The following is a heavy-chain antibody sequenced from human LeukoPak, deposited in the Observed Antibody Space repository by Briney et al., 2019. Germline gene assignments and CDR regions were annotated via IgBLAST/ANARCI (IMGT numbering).Heavy chain of an antibody. CDR3: AKEMYSSGWYGYYYYYGMDV. CDR2: ISWDGGST. Sequence: VQPGGSLRLSCAASGFTCDDYTMHWVRQAPGKGLEWVSLISWDGGSTYYADSVKGRFAISRDNSKNSLYLQMNSLRTEDTALYYCAKEMYSSGWYGYYYYYGMDVWGQGTTVTVSS. CDR1: GFTCDDYT. V-gene: IGHV3-43*01. D-gene: IGHD6-19*01. J-gene: IGHJ6*02.